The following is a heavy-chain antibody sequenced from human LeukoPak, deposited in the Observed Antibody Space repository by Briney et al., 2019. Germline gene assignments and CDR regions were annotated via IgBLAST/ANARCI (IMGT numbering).Heavy chain of an antibody. D-gene: IGHD1-1*01. CDR2: ISAYNGNT. CDR3: TTERAGTTVDY. Sequence: GASVKVSCKASGYTFTSYGISWVRQAPGQGLEWMGWISAYNGNTNYAQKLQGRVTMTTDTSTSTAYMEVRSLRSDDTAVYYCTTERAGTTVDYWGQGTLVTVSP. V-gene: IGHV1-18*01. CDR1: GYTFTSYG. J-gene: IGHJ4*02.